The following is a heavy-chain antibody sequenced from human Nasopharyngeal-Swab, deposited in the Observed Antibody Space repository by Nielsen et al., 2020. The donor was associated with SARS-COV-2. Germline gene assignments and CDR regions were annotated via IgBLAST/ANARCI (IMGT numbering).Heavy chain of an antibody. V-gene: IGHV3-23*01. Sequence: GESLKISCAASGFTFSSYGMNWVRQAPEKGLEWVSAISGSGGSTYYADSVKGRFTISRDNSKNTLYLQMNSLRAEDTAVYYCAKLASSSAFDHWGQGTLVTVSS. CDR2: ISGSGGST. J-gene: IGHJ4*02. D-gene: IGHD6-6*01. CDR1: GFTFSSYG. CDR3: AKLASSSAFDH.